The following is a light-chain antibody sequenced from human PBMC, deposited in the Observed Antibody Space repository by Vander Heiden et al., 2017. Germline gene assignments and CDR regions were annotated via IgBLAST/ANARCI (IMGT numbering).Light chain of an antibody. Sequence: MTQLQLSLAVTPGEPASISCRSSQSLLHSNGYNYLDWYLQKPGQSPQLLIYLGSNRAVGVPDRFRGRGQGPDFTLKIRRVEAEDLRVYYCMHSLQNPSITFGQGTLLEIK. V-gene: IGKV2-28*01. J-gene: IGKJ5*01. CDR3: MHSLQNPSIT. CDR2: LGS. CDR1: QSLLHSNGYNY.